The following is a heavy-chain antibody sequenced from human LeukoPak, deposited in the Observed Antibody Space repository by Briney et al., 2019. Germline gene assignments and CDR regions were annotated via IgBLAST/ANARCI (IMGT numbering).Heavy chain of an antibody. CDR3: ARLGVVAATPRAFDI. Sequence: GESLKISCKGSGYSFTSYWIGWVRQMPGKGLEWMGIIYPGDSDTRYSPSFQGQVTISADKSISTAYLQWSSLKASDTAMYYCARLGVVAATPRAFDIWGQGTMVTVSS. CDR1: GYSFTSYW. CDR2: IYPGDSDT. V-gene: IGHV5-51*01. J-gene: IGHJ3*02. D-gene: IGHD2-15*01.